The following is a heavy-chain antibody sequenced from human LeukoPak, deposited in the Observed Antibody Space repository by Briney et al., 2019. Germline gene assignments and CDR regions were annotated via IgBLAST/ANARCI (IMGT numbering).Heavy chain of an antibody. Sequence: PGGSLRLSCAASGFTFSSYSMNWVRRAPGKGLEWISYITSSSSSMYYADSVKGRFTISRDNAKNSLYLQMNSLRAEDTAVYYCARVIGSYGDSAYWGQGTLVTVSS. D-gene: IGHD4-17*01. J-gene: IGHJ4*02. CDR2: ITSSSSSM. CDR1: GFTFSSYS. V-gene: IGHV3-48*04. CDR3: ARVIGSYGDSAY.